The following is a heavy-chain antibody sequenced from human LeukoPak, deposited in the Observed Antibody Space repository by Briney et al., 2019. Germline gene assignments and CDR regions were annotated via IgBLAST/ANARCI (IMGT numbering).Heavy chain of an antibody. CDR1: GGSISSSSYY. V-gene: IGHV4-39*07. CDR2: IYYSGST. D-gene: IGHD3-10*01. Sequence: SETLSLTCTVSGGSISSSSYYWGWIRQPPGKGLEWIGSIYYSGSTYYNPSLKSRVTISVDTSKNQFSLKLSSVTAADTAVYYCARQRITMVRGVIRNWFDPWGQGTLVTASS. CDR3: ARQRITMVRGVIRNWFDP. J-gene: IGHJ5*02.